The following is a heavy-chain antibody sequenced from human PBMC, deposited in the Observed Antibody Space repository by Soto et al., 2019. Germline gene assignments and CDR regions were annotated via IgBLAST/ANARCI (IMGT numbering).Heavy chain of an antibody. J-gene: IGHJ4*02. Sequence: QVQLQQWGAGLVKPSETLSLSCAVYGQSFSGHSWAWIRQPPGKGLEWIGEINESGSTYYNPSLTGRVTISTDTSKNQFSLKLRSVSAADTAAYFCARGSGIVALPGELEDVKYDYWGQGTLVNVSS. V-gene: IGHV4-34*01. CDR2: INESGST. D-gene: IGHD1-1*01. CDR3: ARGSGIVALPGELEDVKYDY. CDR1: GQSFSGHS.